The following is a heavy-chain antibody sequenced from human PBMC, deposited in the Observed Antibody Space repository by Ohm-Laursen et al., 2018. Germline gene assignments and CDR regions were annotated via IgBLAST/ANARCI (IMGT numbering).Heavy chain of an antibody. V-gene: IGHV4-34*01. CDR2: ITHSGGT. CDR3: TRGRLYPSPLDP. D-gene: IGHD5/OR15-5a*01. Sequence: SETLSLTCAVFGGSFSGNSWTWVRQSPGKGLEWIGEITHSGGTDYNPSLKSRLIMTVDPSKNQFFLNLTSVTAADTAVYYCTRGRLYPSPLDPWGQGSLVTVSS. CDR1: GGSFSGNS. J-gene: IGHJ5*02.